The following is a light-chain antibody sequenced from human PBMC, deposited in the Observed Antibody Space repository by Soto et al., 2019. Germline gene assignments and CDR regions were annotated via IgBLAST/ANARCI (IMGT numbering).Light chain of an antibody. CDR2: EVT. V-gene: IGLV2-14*01. CDR1: NNDVGAYPY. Sequence: QSALTQRASVSGSPGQSITISCTGTNNDVGAYPYVSWYQQHPGTAPKLIIYEVTNRPSGISDRFSGSKSGNTASLTISGLQAEDESDYYCSSFATSGTTVIFGGGTKLTVL. J-gene: IGLJ2*01. CDR3: SSFATSGTTVI.